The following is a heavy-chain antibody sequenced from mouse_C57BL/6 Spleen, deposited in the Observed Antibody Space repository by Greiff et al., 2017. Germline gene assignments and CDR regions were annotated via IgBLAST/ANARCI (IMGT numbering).Heavy chain of an antibody. CDR2: INPYNGGT. CDR1: GYTFTDYY. V-gene: IGHV1-19*01. CDR3: ARTDWVFDY. J-gene: IGHJ2*01. D-gene: IGHD4-1*01. Sequence: EVQLQQSGPVLVKPGASVKMSCKASGYTFTDYYMNWVKQSHGKSLEWIGVINPYNGGTSYNQKFKGKATLTVDKSSSTAYMELNSLTSEDSAVYYCARTDWVFDYWGQGTTLTVSS.